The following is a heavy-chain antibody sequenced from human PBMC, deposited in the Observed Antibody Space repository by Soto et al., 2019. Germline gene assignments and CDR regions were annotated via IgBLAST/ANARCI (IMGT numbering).Heavy chain of an antibody. D-gene: IGHD3-3*01. CDR2: IRSKAYGGTT. CDR1: GFTFGDYA. J-gene: IGHJ3*02. Sequence: GGSLRLSCTASGFTFGDYAMSWFRQAPGKGLEGVGFIRSKAYGGTTEYAASVKGRFTISRDDSKSIAYLQMNSLKTEDTAVYYCTRGSYDFWSGNKGDAFDIWGQGTMVTVSS. V-gene: IGHV3-49*03. CDR3: TRGSYDFWSGNKGDAFDI.